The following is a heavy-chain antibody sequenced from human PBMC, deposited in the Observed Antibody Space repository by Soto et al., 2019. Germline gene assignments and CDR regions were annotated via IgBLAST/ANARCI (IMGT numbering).Heavy chain of an antibody. CDR2: ISWDGGST. V-gene: IGHV3-43*01. CDR3: AKDIWTTVTTSSYWWSAFDI. D-gene: IGHD4-17*01. CDR1: GFTFDDYT. J-gene: IGHJ3*02. Sequence: EVQLVESGGVVVQPGGSLRLSCAASGFTFDDYTMHWVRQAPGKGLEWVSLISWDGGSTYYADSVKVRFTISRDNSKNSMYRXMNSLRTEDTALYYCAKDIWTTVTTSSYWWSAFDIWGQGTMVTVSS.